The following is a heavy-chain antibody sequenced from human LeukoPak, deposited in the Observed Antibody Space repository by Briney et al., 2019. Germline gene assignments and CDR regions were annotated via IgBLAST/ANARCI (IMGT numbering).Heavy chain of an antibody. CDR3: ARDRFYDNSGFRRLGF. J-gene: IGHJ4*02. CDR2: IYFRGTT. Sequence: SETLSLTCNVSGGPISDYYWSWIRQPPGKGLEWIGYIYFRGTTNYSPSFQSRVSISVDTSKNQFSLRLTSVTAADTAVYYCARDRFYDNSGFRRLGFWGQGLLVTVPS. CDR1: GGPISDYY. V-gene: IGHV4-59*01. D-gene: IGHD3-22*01.